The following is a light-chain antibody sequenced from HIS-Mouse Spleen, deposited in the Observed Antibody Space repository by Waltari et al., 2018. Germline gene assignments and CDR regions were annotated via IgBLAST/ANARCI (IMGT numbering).Light chain of an antibody. V-gene: IGLV1-51*01. CDR3: GTWDSSLSAVV. J-gene: IGLJ2*01. Sequence: SVLTQPPSVSAAPGQKVTISCSGSSSNIGNNYVSLYQQHPGTAPKLLIYDNNKRPSGIPDRFSGSKSGTSATLGITGLQTGDEADYYCGTWDSSLSAVVFGGGTKLTVL. CDR2: DNN. CDR1: SSNIGNNY.